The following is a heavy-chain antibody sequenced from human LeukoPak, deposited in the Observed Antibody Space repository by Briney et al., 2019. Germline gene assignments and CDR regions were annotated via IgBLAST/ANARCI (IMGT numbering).Heavy chain of an antibody. V-gene: IGHV4-59*01. CDR1: GGSISSYY. D-gene: IGHD1-26*01. CDR2: IYYSGST. CDR3: ARVYYPRALDI. J-gene: IGHJ3*02. Sequence: SSETLSLTCTVSGGSISSYYWSWIRQPPGKGLEWIGYIYYSGSTNYNPSLKSRVTISVDTSKNQFSLKLSSVTAADTAVYYCARVYYPRALDIWGQGTMVTVSS.